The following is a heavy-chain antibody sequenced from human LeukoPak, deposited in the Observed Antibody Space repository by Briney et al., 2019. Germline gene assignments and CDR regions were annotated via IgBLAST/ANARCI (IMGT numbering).Heavy chain of an antibody. J-gene: IGHJ4*02. CDR1: GYVFTSYG. CDR3: ATLPVCSSTSCYTDDY. V-gene: IGHV1-24*01. Sequence: GASVKVSCKASGYVFTSYGISWVRQAPGQGLEWMGGFDPEDGETIYAQKFQGRVTMTEDTSTDTAYMELSSLRSEDTAVYYCATLPVCSSTSCYTDDYWGQGTLVTVSS. CDR2: FDPEDGET. D-gene: IGHD2-2*02.